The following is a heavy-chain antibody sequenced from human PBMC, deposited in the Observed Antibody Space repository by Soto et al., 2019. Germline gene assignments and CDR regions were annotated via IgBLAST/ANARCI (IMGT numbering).Heavy chain of an antibody. CDR3: ASLVGATYYYGMDV. V-gene: IGHV3-33*01. Sequence: GGSLRLSCAASGFTFSSYGMHWVRQAPGKGLEWVAVIWYDGSNKYYADSVKGRFTISRDNSKNTLYLQMNSLRAEDTAVYYCASLVGATYYYGMDVWGQGTTVTVSS. CDR1: GFTFSSYG. CDR2: IWYDGSNK. D-gene: IGHD1-26*01. J-gene: IGHJ6*02.